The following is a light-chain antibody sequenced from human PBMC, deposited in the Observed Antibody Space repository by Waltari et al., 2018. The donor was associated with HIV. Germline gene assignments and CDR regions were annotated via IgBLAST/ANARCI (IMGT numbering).Light chain of an antibody. CDR2: EVS. CDR3: SSYSSSITLYVV. V-gene: IGLV2-14*01. Sequence: QSALTQPASVSGSHGQSITISCTGTSSDVGGYNYVSWYQHHPGKAPKLMISEVSNRPSGVSNRFSGSKSGNTASLTISGLQAEDEADYYCSSYSSSITLYVVFGGGTKLTVL. CDR1: SSDVGGYNY. J-gene: IGLJ2*01.